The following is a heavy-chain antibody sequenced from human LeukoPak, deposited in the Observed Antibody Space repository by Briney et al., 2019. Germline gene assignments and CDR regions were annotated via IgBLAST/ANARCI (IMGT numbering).Heavy chain of an antibody. CDR3: ARGRKQLLRYYYYYYMDV. CDR2: MNPNSGNT. D-gene: IGHD2-2*01. CDR1: GYTFTSYD. Sequence: ASVKVSCKASGYTFTSYDINWVRQATGQGLEWMGWMNPNSGNTGYAQKFQGRVTMTRNTSISTAYMELSGLRSEDTAVYYCARGRKQLLRYYYYYYMDVWGKGTAVTVSS. J-gene: IGHJ6*03. V-gene: IGHV1-8*01.